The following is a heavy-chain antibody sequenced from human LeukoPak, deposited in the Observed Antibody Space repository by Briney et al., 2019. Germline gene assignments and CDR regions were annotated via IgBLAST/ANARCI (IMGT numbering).Heavy chain of an antibody. CDR1: GFTFRRFA. J-gene: IGHJ4*02. CDR3: ANLGLSSSRFDY. V-gene: IGHV3-30*02. CDR2: IRYDGSNK. Sequence: PGGSLRLSCAASGFTFRRFAMDWVRQAPGKGPEWVAFIRYDGSNKYYADSVKGRFTISRDNSKNTLYLQMNSLRAEDTAVYYCANLGLSSSRFDYWGQGTLVTVSS. D-gene: IGHD6-6*01.